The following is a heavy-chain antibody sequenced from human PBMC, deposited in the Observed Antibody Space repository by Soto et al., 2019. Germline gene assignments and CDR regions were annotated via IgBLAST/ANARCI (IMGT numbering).Heavy chain of an antibody. CDR1: GFTFSSYW. CDR2: IKQDGSEK. V-gene: IGHV3-7*01. Sequence: EVQLVESGGGLVQPGGSLRLSCAASGFTFSSYWMSWGRQAPGKGLGWVANIKQDGSEKYYVDSVKGRFTISRDNAKNSLYLQMNSLRAEDTAVYYCAREGTVYYYYGMDVWGQGTTVTVSS. J-gene: IGHJ6*02. D-gene: IGHD1-1*01. CDR3: AREGTVYYYYGMDV.